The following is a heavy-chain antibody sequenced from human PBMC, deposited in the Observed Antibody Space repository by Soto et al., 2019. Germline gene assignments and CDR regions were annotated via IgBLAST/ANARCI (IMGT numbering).Heavy chain of an antibody. CDR2: ISAYNGNT. V-gene: IGHV1-18*01. J-gene: IGHJ4*02. CDR3: ARGWDDDSSGYYLFDY. Sequence: GASVKVSCKASGYTFTSYGISWVRQAPGQGLEWMGWISAYNGNTNYAQKLQGRVTMTTDTSTSTAYMELRSLRSDDTAVYYCARGWDDDSSGYYLFDYWGQGTLVTVSS. D-gene: IGHD3-22*01. CDR1: GYTFTSYG.